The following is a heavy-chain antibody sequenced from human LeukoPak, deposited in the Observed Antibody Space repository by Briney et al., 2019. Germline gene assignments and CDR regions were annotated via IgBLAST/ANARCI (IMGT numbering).Heavy chain of an antibody. D-gene: IGHD4-17*01. CDR3: ARQAPPRVTTGYFDY. CDR1: GGSISSSSYY. Sequence: SETLSLTCTVSGGSISSSSYYWGWIRQPPGKGLEWIGSIYYSGSTYYNPSLKSRVTISVDTSKNQFSLKLSSVTAADTAVYYCARQAPPRVTTGYFDYWGQGTVVAVSS. J-gene: IGHJ4*02. V-gene: IGHV4-39*01. CDR2: IYYSGST.